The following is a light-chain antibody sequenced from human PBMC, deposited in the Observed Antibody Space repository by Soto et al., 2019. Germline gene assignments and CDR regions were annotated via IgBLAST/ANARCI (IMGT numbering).Light chain of an antibody. CDR2: EVS. CDR3: CSYAGSSTS. Sequence: QSALTQPASVSGSPGQSITISCTGTSSDVGSYNLVSWYQQHPGKAPKLMIYEVSKRPSGVSNRFSGSKSGNTASLTISGLQAEDEADYYCCSYAGSSTSFGTGNKVTVL. J-gene: IGLJ1*01. V-gene: IGLV2-23*02. CDR1: SSDVGSYNL.